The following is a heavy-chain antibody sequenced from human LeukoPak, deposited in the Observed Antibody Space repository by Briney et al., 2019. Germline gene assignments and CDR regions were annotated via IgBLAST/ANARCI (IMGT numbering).Heavy chain of an antibody. V-gene: IGHV4-38-2*02. CDR1: GYSISSGYY. D-gene: IGHD2-21*01. J-gene: IGHJ4*02. CDR2: IYHSRST. CDR3: ARLLSSAAGDY. Sequence: SETLSLTCTVSGYSISSGYYWGWIRPPPGKGLEWIGSIYHSRSTYYNPSLKSRVTISVDTSKNQFSLKLSSVTAADTAVYYCARLLSSAAGDYWGQGTLVTVPS.